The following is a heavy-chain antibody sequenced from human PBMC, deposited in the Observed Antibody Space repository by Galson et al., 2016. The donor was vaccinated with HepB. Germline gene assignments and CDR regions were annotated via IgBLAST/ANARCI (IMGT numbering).Heavy chain of an antibody. V-gene: IGHV3-23*01. CDR1: GFTFSTYA. J-gene: IGHJ6*04. D-gene: IGHD4-11*01. Sequence: SLRLSCAASGFTFSTYAMTWVRQAPGKGLEWVSGISGGGDITYHADSVTGRFTISRDNSKNTVYLEMNSLRAEDTAVYYCAREGSADCSNCDHWNYGMDVWGKGTAVTVSS. CDR2: ISGGGDIT. CDR3: AREGSADCSNCDHWNYGMDV.